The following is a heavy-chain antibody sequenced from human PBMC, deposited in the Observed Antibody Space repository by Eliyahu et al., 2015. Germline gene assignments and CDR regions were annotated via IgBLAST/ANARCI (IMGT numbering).Heavy chain of an antibody. CDR3: ARDLSYEKLDP. CDR2: INPSTGDT. J-gene: IGHJ5*02. CDR1: GYIFTNSY. V-gene: IGHV1-2*02. Sequence: QVQLVQSGAEVKKSGASVKVSCKASGYIFTNSYIHWVRQAPGQGLEWLGWINPSTGDTNFARKFRGRVTVTGDTSISTVYMELSSLRSDDTAVYYCARDLSYEKLDPWGQGTLVTVSS. D-gene: IGHD3-3*01.